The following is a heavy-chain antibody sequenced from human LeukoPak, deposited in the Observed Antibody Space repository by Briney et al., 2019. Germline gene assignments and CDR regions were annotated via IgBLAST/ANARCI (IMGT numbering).Heavy chain of an antibody. V-gene: IGHV3-53*05. CDR2: IYSGGST. Sequence: GGSLRLSCAASGFTVGTNYMSWVRQAPGQGLEWVSVIYSGGSTYYADSVKGRFTISRDTSKNTVYLQMNSLGTEDTAFYYCARGYSSSWLGYFDYWGQGTLVTVSS. CDR3: ARGYSSSWLGYFDY. J-gene: IGHJ4*02. CDR1: GFTVGTNY. D-gene: IGHD6-13*01.